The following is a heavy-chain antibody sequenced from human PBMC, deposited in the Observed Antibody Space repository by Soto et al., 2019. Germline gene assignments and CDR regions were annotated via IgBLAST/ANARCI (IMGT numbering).Heavy chain of an antibody. Sequence: KTSETLSLTCTVSGGSISSYYWSWIRQPPGKGLEWIGYIYYSGSTNYNPSLKSRVTISVDTSKNQFSLKLSSVTAADTAVYYCARATYCSGGSCPNYHYYFDYWGQGTLVTVSS. CDR3: ARATYCSGGSCPNYHYYFDY. CDR1: GGSISSYY. V-gene: IGHV4-59*01. J-gene: IGHJ4*02. CDR2: IYYSGST. D-gene: IGHD2-15*01.